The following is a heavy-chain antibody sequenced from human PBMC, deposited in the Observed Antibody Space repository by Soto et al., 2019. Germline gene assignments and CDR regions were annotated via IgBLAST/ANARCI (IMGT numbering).Heavy chain of an antibody. J-gene: IGHJ4*02. CDR1: GGSITTSTYY. CDR2: INYSGST. D-gene: IGHD3-10*01. V-gene: IGHV4-39*01. CDR3: ARHNYGSGSTYFDY. Sequence: SETLSLTCDVYGGSITTSTYYWGWIRLPPGKGLECIGVINYSGSTHYSPSLKDRVTMSVDTSKNQFSLKLNSMTAADTAVYYCARHNYGSGSTYFDYWGQGTLVTVSS.